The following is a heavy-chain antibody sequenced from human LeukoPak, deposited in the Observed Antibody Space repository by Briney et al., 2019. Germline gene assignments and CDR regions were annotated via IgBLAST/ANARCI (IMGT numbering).Heavy chain of an antibody. D-gene: IGHD4-17*01. CDR2: IYYSGST. CDR1: GGSIRSSTDY. V-gene: IGHV4-39*02. J-gene: IGHJ3*02. CDR3: ARVITVTSSAFDI. Sequence: SETLSLTCTVSGGSIRSSTDYWGWIRQPPGKELEWIGSIYYSGSTYYNPSLKSRVTISVDTSKNHFSLKLSSVTAADTAVYYCARVITVTSSAFDIWGQGTMVTVSS.